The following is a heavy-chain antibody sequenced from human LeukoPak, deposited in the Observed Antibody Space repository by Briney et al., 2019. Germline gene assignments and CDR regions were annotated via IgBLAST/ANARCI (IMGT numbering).Heavy chain of an antibody. V-gene: IGHV3-9*01. CDR2: ISWNSDNI. CDR3: AKGGGNSGYFQY. Sequence: GGSLRLSCAPSGFTFDDYAMHWVRQAPGKGLEWVSGISWNSDNIGYADSVKGRFTISRDNAKNSLYLQVNSLRTEDTAFYYCAKGGGNSGYFQYWGQGTLVTVSS. J-gene: IGHJ1*01. D-gene: IGHD4-23*01. CDR1: GFTFDDYA.